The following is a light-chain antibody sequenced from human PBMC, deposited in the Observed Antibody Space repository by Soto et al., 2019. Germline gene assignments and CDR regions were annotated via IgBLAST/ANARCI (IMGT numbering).Light chain of an antibody. Sequence: DIKRNPSPYTLSGSVRERVTITCQASQDISNYLNWYQQKLGKAPKLLIYDASNLETGVPSRFSGSGSGTDFTFTISSLQPEDIATYYCQQYDNLPLTVGGGTKVDIK. V-gene: IGKV1-33*01. CDR1: QDISNY. CDR3: QQYDNLPLT. J-gene: IGKJ4*01. CDR2: DAS.